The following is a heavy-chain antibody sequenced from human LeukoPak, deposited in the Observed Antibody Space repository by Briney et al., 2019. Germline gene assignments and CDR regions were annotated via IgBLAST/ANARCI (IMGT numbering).Heavy chain of an antibody. CDR2: ISGSGGST. D-gene: IGHD1-26*01. Sequence: PGGSLRLSCAASGFTFSSYAMSWVRQAPGKGLEWVSAISGSGGSTYYADSVKGRFTISRDNSKNTLYLQMNSLKASDTAMYYCARLVGATNRYYYYYMDVWGKGTTVTVSS. CDR1: GFTFSSYA. V-gene: IGHV3-23*01. J-gene: IGHJ6*03. CDR3: ARLVGATNRYYYYYMDV.